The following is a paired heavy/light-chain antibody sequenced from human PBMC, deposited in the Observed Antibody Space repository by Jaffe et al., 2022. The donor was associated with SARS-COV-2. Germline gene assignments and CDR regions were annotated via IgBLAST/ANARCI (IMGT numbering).Light chain of an antibody. J-gene: IGLJ1*01. V-gene: IGLV1-40*01. CDR2: GNS. Sequence: QSVLTQPPSVSGAPGQRVTISCTGSSSNFGAGYDVHWYQQVPGTAPKLLIYGNSNRPSGVPDRFSGSKSGTSASLAITGLQAEDEADYYCQSYDISLSAFYVFGTGTKVTVL. CDR3: QSYDISLSAFYV. CDR1: SSNFGAGYD.
Heavy chain of an antibody. CDR2: INAGNGNT. V-gene: IGHV1-3*01. CDR1: GYTFSGYA. Sequence: QVHLVQSGAEVKKPGASVKVSCKASGYTFSGYAIHWVRQAPGQTLEWMGWINAGNGNTKYSPKFQGRVTITRDTSARTAYMELSSLRSEDTAVYYCVRDYPRSSGGSCFSYWGQGALVTVSS. D-gene: IGHD2-15*01. CDR3: VRDYPRSSGGSCFSY. J-gene: IGHJ4*02.